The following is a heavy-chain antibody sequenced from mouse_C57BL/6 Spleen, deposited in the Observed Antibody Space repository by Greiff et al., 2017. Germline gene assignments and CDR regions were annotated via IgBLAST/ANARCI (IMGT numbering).Heavy chain of an antibody. CDR3: AREGLYYYFDC. J-gene: IGHJ2*01. CDR2: IYPRSGNT. CDR1: GYTFTSYG. Sequence: VQLQESGAELARPGASVKLSCKASGYTFTSYGISWVKQRTGQGLEWIGEIYPRSGNTYYNEKFKGKATLTADKSSSTAYMELRSLTSEDSAVYFCAREGLYYYFDCWGQGTTLTVSS. D-gene: IGHD2-2*01. V-gene: IGHV1-81*01.